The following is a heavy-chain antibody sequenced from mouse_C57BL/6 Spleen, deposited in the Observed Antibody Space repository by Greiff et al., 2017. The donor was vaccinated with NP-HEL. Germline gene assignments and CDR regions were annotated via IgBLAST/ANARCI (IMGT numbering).Heavy chain of an antibody. D-gene: IGHD2-2*01. Sequence: EVKLMESGGGLVQPGGSLSLSCAASGFTFTDYYMSWVRQPPGKALEWLGFIRNKANGYTTEYSASVKGRFTISRDNSQSILYLQMNALRAEDSATYYGARSRAYGYDEYYFDYWGQGTTLTVSS. J-gene: IGHJ2*01. CDR2: IRNKANGYTT. V-gene: IGHV7-3*01. CDR3: ARSRAYGYDEYYFDY. CDR1: GFTFTDYY.